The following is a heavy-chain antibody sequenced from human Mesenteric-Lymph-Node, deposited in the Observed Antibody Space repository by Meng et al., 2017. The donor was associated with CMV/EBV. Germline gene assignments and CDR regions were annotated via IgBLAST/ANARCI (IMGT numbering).Heavy chain of an antibody. D-gene: IGHD6-6*01. J-gene: IGHJ5*02. CDR1: GFTFSSYA. Sequence: GESLKISCAASGFTFSSYAIHWVRQAPGKGLEWVAVISYDGSNKYFADSVKGRFTISRDNAKNSLYLQMNSLRAEDTAEYYCARHGGPYSGSSDLYNWFDPWGQGTLVTVSS. V-gene: IGHV3-30*04. CDR3: ARHGGPYSGSSDLYNWFDP. CDR2: ISYDGSNK.